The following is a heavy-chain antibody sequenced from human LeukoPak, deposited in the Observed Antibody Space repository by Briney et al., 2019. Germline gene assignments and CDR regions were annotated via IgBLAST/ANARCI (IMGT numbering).Heavy chain of an antibody. Sequence: GGSLRLSCAASGFTFSSYGMHWVRQAPGKGLEWVAVIWYDGSNKYYADSVKGRFTISRDNSKNTLYLQMNSLRAEDTAVYYCAKRAEDDFYFDYWGQGTLVAVSS. V-gene: IGHV3-33*06. D-gene: IGHD2-21*02. CDR3: AKRAEDDFYFDY. CDR2: IWYDGSNK. J-gene: IGHJ4*02. CDR1: GFTFSSYG.